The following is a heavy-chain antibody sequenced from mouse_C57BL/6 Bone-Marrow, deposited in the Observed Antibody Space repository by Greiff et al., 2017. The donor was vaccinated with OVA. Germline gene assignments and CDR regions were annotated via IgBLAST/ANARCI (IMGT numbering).Heavy chain of an antibody. CDR2: ISSGSGSI. CDR1: GFAFRDYG. J-gene: IGHJ1*03. CDR3: AMGYYGSSYWYFDV. V-gene: IGHV5-17*01. D-gene: IGHD1-1*01. Sequence: EVNLVESGGGLVKPGGSLKLSCAASGFAFRDYGMHWVRQAPEKGLEWVAYISSGSGSIYYADTVKGRFPISRDNAKNTLFLQMTSLRSEDTAMYYCAMGYYGSSYWYFDVWGTGTTVTVSS.